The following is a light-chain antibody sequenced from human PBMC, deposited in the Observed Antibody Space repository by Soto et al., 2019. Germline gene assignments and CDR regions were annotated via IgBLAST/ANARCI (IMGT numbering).Light chain of an antibody. Sequence: IQMNQSPASLSVSVGDRLTLTCRASQSINNYLNWYLQRPGQAPKLLIRSASTLQRGVPSRFSGSGSRTEFTLTIADLQPDDFGTYYCQQSLTMPITFGHGTRLDIK. CDR2: SAS. V-gene: IGKV1-39*01. CDR3: QQSLTMPIT. J-gene: IGKJ5*01. CDR1: QSINNY.